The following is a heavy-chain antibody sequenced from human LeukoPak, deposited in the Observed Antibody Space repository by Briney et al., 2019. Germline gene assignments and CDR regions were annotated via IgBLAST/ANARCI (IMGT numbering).Heavy chain of an antibody. Sequence: GGSLRLSCAACGFTFSTHWMSWVRQAPGKGLEWVANINQDGSQKRYVDSVQGRFTISRDNTKNSLFLQMNSLRAEDTAVYYCARLKDDVTRRDYWGQGTLVTVSS. J-gene: IGHJ4*02. V-gene: IGHV3-7*01. CDR1: GFTFSTHW. CDR3: ARLKDDVTRRDY. D-gene: IGHD3-10*01. CDR2: INQDGSQK.